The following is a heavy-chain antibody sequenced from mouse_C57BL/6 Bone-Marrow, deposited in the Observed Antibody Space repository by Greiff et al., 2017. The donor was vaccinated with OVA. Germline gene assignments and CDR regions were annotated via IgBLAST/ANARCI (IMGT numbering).Heavy chain of an antibody. Sequence: VKLVESGPGLVQPSQSLSITCTVSGFSLTSYGVHWVRQSPGKGLEWLGVIWSGGSTDYNAAFISRLSISKDNSKSQVFFKMNSLQADDTAIYYCARKGNYGSSSYAMDYWGQGTSVTVSS. V-gene: IGHV2-2*01. D-gene: IGHD1-1*01. CDR1: GFSLTSYG. CDR2: IWSGGST. CDR3: ARKGNYGSSSYAMDY. J-gene: IGHJ4*01.